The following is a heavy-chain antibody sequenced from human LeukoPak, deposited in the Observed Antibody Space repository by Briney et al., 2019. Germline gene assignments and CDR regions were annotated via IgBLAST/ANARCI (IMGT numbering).Heavy chain of an antibody. Sequence: SQTLSLTCAISGASVSGSASWNWIRQSPSRGLGWLGRTYYRSKWYSEYATSVKSRISINADTSENQFSLQLNSVIPEDTAVYYCARDPDSSNEWGPFDPWGQGTLVTVSS. V-gene: IGHV6-1*01. CDR3: ARDPDSSNEWGPFDP. D-gene: IGHD1-1*01. CDR2: TYYRSKWYS. J-gene: IGHJ5*02. CDR1: GASVSGSAS.